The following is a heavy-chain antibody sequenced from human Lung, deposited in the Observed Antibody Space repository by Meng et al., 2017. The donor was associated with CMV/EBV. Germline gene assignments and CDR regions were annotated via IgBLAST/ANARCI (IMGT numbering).Heavy chain of an antibody. D-gene: IGHD2-21*01. J-gene: IGHJ3*02. Sequence: GESLKIFCKGSGYSFASYWIAWVRQMPGKGLEWRGIIYPGDSDPRYSPSFQGQVTISADQSISTAYQQWSSLKASDTAMYYCARRDRAYCGGNCYREALDIWXQGQXVTV. CDR3: ARRDRAYCGGNCYREALDI. CDR1: GYSFASYW. CDR2: IYPGDSDP. V-gene: IGHV5-51*01.